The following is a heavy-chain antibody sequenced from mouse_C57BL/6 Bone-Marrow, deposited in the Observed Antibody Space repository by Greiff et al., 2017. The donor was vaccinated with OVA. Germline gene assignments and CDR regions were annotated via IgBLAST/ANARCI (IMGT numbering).Heavy chain of an antibody. D-gene: IGHD1-1*01. CDR3: ARRAYGSKAWFAY. Sequence: VKLQQPGAELVMPGASVKLSCKASGYTFTSYWMHWVKQRPGQGLEWIGEIDPSDSYTNYNQKFKGKSTLTVDKSSSTAYMQLSSLTSEDSAVDYCARRAYGSKAWFAYWGQGTLVTVSA. CDR2: IDPSDSYT. V-gene: IGHV1-69*01. J-gene: IGHJ3*01. CDR1: GYTFTSYW.